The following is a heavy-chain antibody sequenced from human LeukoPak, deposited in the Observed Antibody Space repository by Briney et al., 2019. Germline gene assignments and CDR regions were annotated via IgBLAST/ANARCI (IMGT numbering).Heavy chain of an antibody. D-gene: IGHD4-17*01. CDR3: AKPGRGDGDFWYFDL. V-gene: IGHV3-23*01. Sequence: GGTLRLSCATSGFSFNKYGMSWVRLAPGKGLEWVSAISGSGGSTYYADSVKGRFTISRDNSKNTLFLQMNSLRAEDTAVYYCAKPGRGDGDFWYFDLWGRGTLVTVSS. J-gene: IGHJ2*01. CDR1: GFSFNKYG. CDR2: ISGSGGST.